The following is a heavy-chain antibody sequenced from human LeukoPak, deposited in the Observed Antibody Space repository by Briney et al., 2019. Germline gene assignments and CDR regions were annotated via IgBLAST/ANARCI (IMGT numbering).Heavy chain of an antibody. J-gene: IGHJ4*02. Sequence: QPGRSLRLSCAASGFTFSSYGIHWVRQAPGKGLEWVAVISYDGSNKYCADSVKGRFTISRDNSKNTLYLQMNSLRAEDTAVYYCAKQSGADRGHLDFWGQGTLVTVSS. CDR1: GFTFSSYG. CDR3: AKQSGADRGHLDF. V-gene: IGHV3-30*18. CDR2: ISYDGSNK. D-gene: IGHD4/OR15-4a*01.